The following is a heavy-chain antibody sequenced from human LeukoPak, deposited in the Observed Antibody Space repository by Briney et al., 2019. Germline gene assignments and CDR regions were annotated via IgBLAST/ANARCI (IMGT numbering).Heavy chain of an antibody. CDR2: IYYSGRT. J-gene: IGHJ5*02. Sequence: PSETLSLTCTVSGGSISSSDYYWGWIRQPPGKGLGWIGSIYYSGRTYYNPSLKSRVTISVDTSKNQCSLKLSSVTAADTAVYYCAREVTTWFDPWGQGTLVTVSS. CDR1: GGSISSSDYY. CDR3: AREVTTWFDP. V-gene: IGHV4-39*02. D-gene: IGHD4-17*01.